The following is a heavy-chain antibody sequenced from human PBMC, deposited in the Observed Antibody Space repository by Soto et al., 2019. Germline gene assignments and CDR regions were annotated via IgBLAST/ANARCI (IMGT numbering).Heavy chain of an antibody. J-gene: IGHJ4*02. CDR3: ARPVEMATISRSYLFY. D-gene: IGHD5-12*01. V-gene: IGHV1-69*13. CDR1: GGTFSSYA. CDR2: IIPIFGTA. Sequence: SVKVSCKASGGTFSSYAINCVRQAPGQGLEWMGGIIPIFGTANYAQKFQGRVTITADESTSTAYMELSSLRSEDTAVYYCARPVEMATISRSYLFYWGQGTLVTVSS.